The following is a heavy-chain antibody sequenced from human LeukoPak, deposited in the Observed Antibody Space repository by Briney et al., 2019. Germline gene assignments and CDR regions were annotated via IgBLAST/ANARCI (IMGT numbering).Heavy chain of an antibody. CDR3: AGFFYDNSGDAFDI. V-gene: IGHV1-69*13. CDR1: GGSFTFTSHA. CDR2: LIPIYGSA. D-gene: IGHD3-22*01. J-gene: IGHJ3*02. Sequence: ASVKVSCKASGGSFTFTSHAISWVPQAPGQGLEWMGGLIPIYGSANYAQKFQGRVTITSDESTRTVYMELSSLRPEDSAVYYCAGFFYDNSGDAFDIWGQGTMVTVSS.